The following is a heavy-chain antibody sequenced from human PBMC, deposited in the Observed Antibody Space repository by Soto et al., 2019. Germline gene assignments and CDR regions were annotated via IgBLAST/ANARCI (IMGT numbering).Heavy chain of an antibody. CDR3: ARALECGGECYNHTPIDY. V-gene: IGHV4-4*02. CDR1: GGSISSSNW. J-gene: IGHJ4*02. D-gene: IGHD2-21*01. CDR2: IYHSGST. Sequence: QVQLQESGPGLVKPSGTLSLTCAVSGGSISSSNWWSWVRQPPGKGLEWIGEIYHSGSTNYNPSRKSRVNISVDKSKDQFSLKLSSVTAADTAVYYCARALECGGECYNHTPIDYWGQGTLVTVSS.